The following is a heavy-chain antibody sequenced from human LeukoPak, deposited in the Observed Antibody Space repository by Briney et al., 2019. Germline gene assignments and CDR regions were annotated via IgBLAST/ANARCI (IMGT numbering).Heavy chain of an antibody. Sequence: SETLSLTCAVYGGSFSGYYWSWIRQPPGKGLEWIGYIYYSGSTNYNPSLKSRVTISVDTSKKQFSLKLSSVTAADTAVYYCARLKAVAGTSDWFDPWGQGTLVTVST. D-gene: IGHD6-13*01. J-gene: IGHJ5*02. CDR1: GGSFSGYY. CDR3: ARLKAVAGTSDWFDP. V-gene: IGHV4-59*08. CDR2: IYYSGST.